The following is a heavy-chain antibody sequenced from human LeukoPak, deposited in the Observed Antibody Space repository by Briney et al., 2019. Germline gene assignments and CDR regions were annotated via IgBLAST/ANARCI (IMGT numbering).Heavy chain of an antibody. J-gene: IGHJ3*01. CDR3: ARHDGSSWYYAFDV. CDR1: GVSISSYY. CDR2: IYYSGST. Sequence: LETLSLTCTVSGVSISSYYWSWIRQPPGKGLEWIGYIYYSGSTNYSPSLKSRVTISLDTSKNQFSLKLSSVTAADTAVYYCARHDGSSWYYAFDVWGQGTMVTVSS. V-gene: IGHV4-59*08. D-gene: IGHD6-13*01.